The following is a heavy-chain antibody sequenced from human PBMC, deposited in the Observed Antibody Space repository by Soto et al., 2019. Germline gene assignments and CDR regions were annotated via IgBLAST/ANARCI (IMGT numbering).Heavy chain of an antibody. CDR3: ERMTADGTAVY. V-gene: IGHV4-59*01. CDR1: GGSISSYD. D-gene: IGHD6-13*01. J-gene: IGHJ4*02. CDR2: IYYSGST. Sequence: QVQLQESGPGLVKPSETLSLTCTVSGGSISSYDWSWIRQPPGRGLEWIGYIYYSGSTNYNPSLKSRVTIQVDTYKNQFSLKLSSVTAADKAVYYWERMTADGTAVYWGQGTLVTVYS.